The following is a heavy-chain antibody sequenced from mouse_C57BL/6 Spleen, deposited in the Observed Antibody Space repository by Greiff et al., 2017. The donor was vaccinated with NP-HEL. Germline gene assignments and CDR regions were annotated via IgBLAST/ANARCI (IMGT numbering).Heavy chain of an antibody. J-gene: IGHJ2*01. Sequence: QVQLQQSGPELVKPGASVKISCKASGYSITSDYIHWVKQRPGQGLEWIGWIYPGSGNTKYNEKFKGKATLTADTSSSTAYMQLSSLTSKDSEVSYCSFRFDSNYFDDWGQGTTLTVSS. CDR2: IYPGSGNT. CDR3: SFRFDSNYFDD. CDR1: GYSITSDY. D-gene: IGHD2-5*01. V-gene: IGHV1-66*01.